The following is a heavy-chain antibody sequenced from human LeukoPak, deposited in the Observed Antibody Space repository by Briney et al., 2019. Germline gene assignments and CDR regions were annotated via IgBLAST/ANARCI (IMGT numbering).Heavy chain of an antibody. CDR3: ACGYDYADY. CDR1: GFTFGICA. V-gene: IGHV3-23*01. Sequence: QPGGSLRLSCAASGFTFGICAMSWVRQAPGKGLEWVSSIGGGDTYYADSVKGRFTISRDNSKNTLYLQMNSLRAEDTAVYYCACGYDYADYWGQGTLVTVSS. J-gene: IGHJ4*02. CDR2: IGGGDT. D-gene: IGHD5-12*01.